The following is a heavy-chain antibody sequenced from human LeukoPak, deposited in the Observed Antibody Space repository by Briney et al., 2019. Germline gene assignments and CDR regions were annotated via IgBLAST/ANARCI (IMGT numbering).Heavy chain of an antibody. J-gene: IGHJ4*02. CDR1: GGSISGYF. Sequence: SETLSLTCTVSGGSISGYFWSWIRQPAGKGLEWIGRIYSSGSNNYNPSLKSRVTMSLDTSKNHLSLNLSSVTAADTAVYYCARTAAGTGNFDYWGQGTLVTVSS. CDR3: ARTAAGTGNFDY. CDR2: IYSSGSN. V-gene: IGHV4-4*07. D-gene: IGHD6-13*01.